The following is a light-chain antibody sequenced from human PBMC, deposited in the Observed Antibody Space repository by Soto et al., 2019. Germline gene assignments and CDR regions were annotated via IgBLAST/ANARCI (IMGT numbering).Light chain of an antibody. J-gene: IGKJ5*01. CDR1: QSLLHITGETF. CDR3: MQSTQLPPT. V-gene: IGKV2D-29*02. CDR2: EVS. Sequence: DVVMTQTPLSLSVAPGQPASISCKSSQSLLHITGETFLFWYLQKPGQSPQLLIYEVSTRVPGVLDRFSGSGSGTDFTLEISRVETDDVGIYYCMQSTQLPPTFGQGTRLEIK.